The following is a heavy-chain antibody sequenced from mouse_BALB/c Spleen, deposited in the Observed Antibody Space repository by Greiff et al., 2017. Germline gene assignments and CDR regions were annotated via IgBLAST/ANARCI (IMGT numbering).Heavy chain of an antibody. CDR1: GFAFSSYD. J-gene: IGHJ3*01. V-gene: IGHV5-12-1*01. Sequence: EVMLVESGGGLVKPGGSLKLSCAASGFAFSSYDMSWVRQTPEKRLEWVAYISSGGGSTYYPDTVKGRFTISRDNAKNTLYLQMSSLKSEDTAMYYCARHGEVRRTWFAYWGQGTLVTVSA. CDR3: ARHGEVRRTWFAY. D-gene: IGHD2-14*01. CDR2: ISSGGGST.